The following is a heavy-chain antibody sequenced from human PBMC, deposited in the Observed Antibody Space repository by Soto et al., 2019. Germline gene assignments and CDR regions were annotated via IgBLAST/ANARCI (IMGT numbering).Heavy chain of an antibody. CDR1: AVTLRNYW. CDR2: LYDLDGS. Sequence: PGGSLRLSCTAPAVTLRNYWMHWARQAPGKGLVWVSALYDLDGSFYAASVKGRFTTSSDSSKTTVYLQMNDLRPDDTAVYYCATWHEREHAYDVWGQGTTVTVSS. CDR3: ATWHEREHAYDV. D-gene: IGHD1-1*01. V-gene: IGHV3-53*01. J-gene: IGHJ3*01.